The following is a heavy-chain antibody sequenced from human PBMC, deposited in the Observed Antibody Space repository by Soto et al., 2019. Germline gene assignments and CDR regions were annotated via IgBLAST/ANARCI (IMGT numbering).Heavy chain of an antibody. J-gene: IGHJ4*02. V-gene: IGHV3-21*01. Sequence: EVQLVESGGGVVKPGGSLRLSCAASGFTFSSYSMNWVRQAPGKGLEWVSSISSSSSYIYYADSVKGRFTISRDNAKNSLYLQMNSLRAEDTAVYYCARDTKLLWFGGEFDYSGQGTLVTVSS. CDR1: GFTFSSYS. CDR3: ARDTKLLWFGGEFDY. D-gene: IGHD3-10*01. CDR2: ISSSSSYI.